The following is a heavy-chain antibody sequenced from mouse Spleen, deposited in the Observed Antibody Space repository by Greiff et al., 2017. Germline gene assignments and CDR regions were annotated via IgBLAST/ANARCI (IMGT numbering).Heavy chain of an antibody. CDR2: INPSTGGT. Sequence: EVQLQQSGPELVKPGASVKISCKASGYSFTGYYMNWVKQSPEKSLEWIGEINPSTGGTTYNQKFKAKATLTVDKSSSTAYMQLKSLTSEDSAVYYCATKTARATDWFAYWGQGTLVTVSA. D-gene: IGHD3-2*01. CDR3: ATKTARATDWFAY. J-gene: IGHJ3*01. V-gene: IGHV1-42*01. CDR1: GYSFTGYY.